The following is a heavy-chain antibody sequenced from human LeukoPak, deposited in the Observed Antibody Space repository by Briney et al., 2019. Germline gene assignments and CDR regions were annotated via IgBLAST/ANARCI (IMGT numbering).Heavy chain of an antibody. J-gene: IGHJ4*02. CDR1: GFTFRNFW. D-gene: IGHD2-2*01. Sequence: GGSLRLSCAASGFTFRNFWMTWVRQAPGKGLEWVSAISGSGGSTYYADSVKGRFTISRDNSKNTLYLQMNSLRAEDTAIYYCANFVYGDYCSTSSCQNADYWGQGTLVTVSS. V-gene: IGHV3-23*01. CDR2: ISGSGGST. CDR3: ANFVYGDYCSTSSCQNADY.